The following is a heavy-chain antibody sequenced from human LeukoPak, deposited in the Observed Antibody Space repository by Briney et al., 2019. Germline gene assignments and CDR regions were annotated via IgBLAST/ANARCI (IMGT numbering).Heavy chain of an antibody. V-gene: IGHV3-23*01. CDR2: ISGSGGST. J-gene: IGHJ4*02. Sequence: GGSLRLSCAASGFTFSSYAMNWVRQAPGKVLEWVSTISGSGGSTYYADSVKGRFTISRDNSNNTLYLQMNSLRAEDTAVYYCAKDMYDSSGYYYLDYWGQKTLVTVSS. CDR1: GFTFSSYA. D-gene: IGHD3-22*01. CDR3: AKDMYDSSGYYYLDY.